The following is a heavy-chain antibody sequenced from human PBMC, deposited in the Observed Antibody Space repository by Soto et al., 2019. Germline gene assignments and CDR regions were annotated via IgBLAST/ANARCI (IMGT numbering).Heavy chain of an antibody. CDR3: ARLIGNSWLDS. D-gene: IGHD2-8*01. Sequence: PSQTLSLTCAIFGDSVSSKSVAWNWIRQSPSRGLEWLGRTYYRSKWYDDYAVSVKSRIIINPDTSKNQFSLQLNSVTPEDTAVYYCARLIGNSWLDSWGQGTLVTVSS. J-gene: IGHJ5*01. CDR2: TYYRSKWYD. V-gene: IGHV6-1*01. CDR1: GDSVSSKSVA.